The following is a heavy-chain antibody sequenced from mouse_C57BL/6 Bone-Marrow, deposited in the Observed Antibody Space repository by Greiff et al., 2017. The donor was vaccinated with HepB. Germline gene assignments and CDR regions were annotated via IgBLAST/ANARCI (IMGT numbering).Heavy chain of an antibody. CDR3: ARYGGWSMDY. Sequence: QVHVKQSGAELARPGASVKLSCKASGYTFTSYGISWVKQSTGQGLEWIGEIYPRSGNTYYNEKFKGKATLTADKSSSTSYMELRSLTSEDSAVYFCARYGGWSMDYWGQGTSVTVSS. D-gene: IGHD2-3*01. J-gene: IGHJ4*01. CDR2: IYPRSGNT. CDR1: GYTFTSYG. V-gene: IGHV1-81*01.